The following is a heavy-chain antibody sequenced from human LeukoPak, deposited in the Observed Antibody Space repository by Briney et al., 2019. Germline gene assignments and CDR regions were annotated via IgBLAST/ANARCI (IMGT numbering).Heavy chain of an antibody. CDR3: AREIRPSGYSSSWNDY. CDR2: ISGSGGST. D-gene: IGHD6-13*01. Sequence: PGGSLRLSCAASGFTFSSYATSWVRQAPGKGLEWVSAISGSGGSTYYADSVKGRFTISRDNSKNSLYLQMNSLRAEDTAVYYCAREIRPSGYSSSWNDYWGQGTLVTVSS. J-gene: IGHJ4*02. CDR1: GFTFSSYA. V-gene: IGHV3-23*01.